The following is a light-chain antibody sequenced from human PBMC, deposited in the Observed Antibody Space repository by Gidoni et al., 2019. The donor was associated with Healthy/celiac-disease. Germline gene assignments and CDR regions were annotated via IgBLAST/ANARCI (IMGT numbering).Light chain of an antibody. CDR1: RSNTGAGYD. CDR2: CNS. CDR3: QSYDSSLSGSVV. Sequence: QSVLTQPPSVSGAPGQRVTISCTGSRSNTGAGYDVHWYQHLPGTAPKLLIYCNSNRPSGVPDRFSGSKSGTSASLAITGLKAEDEADYYCQSYDSSLSGSVVFGGGTKLTVL. J-gene: IGLJ2*01. V-gene: IGLV1-40*01.